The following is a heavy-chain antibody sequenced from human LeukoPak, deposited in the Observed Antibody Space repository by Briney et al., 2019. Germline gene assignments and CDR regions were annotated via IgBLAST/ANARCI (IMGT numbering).Heavy chain of an antibody. Sequence: GGSLRLSCVASGFTFANYAMSWVRQAPGKGLEWVSVVGGNGDGSYYADSVKGRFTIFRDNSKNTGYLQMNSLRAEDTAVYYCAKDTGNGWPNFLDHWGQGTLVTVSS. J-gene: IGHJ4*02. D-gene: IGHD4/OR15-4a*01. CDR3: AKDTGNGWPNFLDH. CDR2: VGGNGDGS. V-gene: IGHV3-23*01. CDR1: GFTFANYA.